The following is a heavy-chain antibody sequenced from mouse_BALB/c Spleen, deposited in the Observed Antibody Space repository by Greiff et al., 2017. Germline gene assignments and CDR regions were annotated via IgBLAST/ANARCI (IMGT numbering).Heavy chain of an antibody. V-gene: IGHV1-9*01. CDR1: GYTFSSYW. Sequence: QVQLKESGAELMKPGASVKISCKATGYTFSSYWIEWVKQRPGHGLEWIGEILPGSGSTNYNEKFKGKATFTADTSSNTAYMQLSSLTSEDSAVYYCARAMHGYDAAYWGQGTLVTVSA. J-gene: IGHJ3*01. D-gene: IGHD2-2*01. CDR2: ILPGSGST. CDR3: ARAMHGYDAAY.